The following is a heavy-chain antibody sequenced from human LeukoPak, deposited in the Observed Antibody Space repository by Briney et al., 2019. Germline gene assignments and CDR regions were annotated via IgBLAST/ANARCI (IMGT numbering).Heavy chain of an antibody. CDR2: ISGNGDSK. CDR3: ARRAYSDYFFDS. D-gene: IGHD4-11*01. Sequence: GGSLRLSCAASGFTFSDYYTSWIRQAPGKGLEWLSHISGNGDSKFYADSVKGRFTISRDNPKNSLYLQMNSLRAEDTAIYYCARRAYSDYFFDSWGQGTLVTVSS. J-gene: IGHJ4*02. CDR1: GFTFSDYY. V-gene: IGHV3-11*01.